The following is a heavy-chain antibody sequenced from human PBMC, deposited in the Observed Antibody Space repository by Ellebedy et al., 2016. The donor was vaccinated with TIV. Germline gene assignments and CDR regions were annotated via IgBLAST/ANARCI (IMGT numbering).Heavy chain of an antibody. D-gene: IGHD3-10*01. CDR1: GFRFSDYS. CDR3: ARDGPVLLWFGEDYQYYHAMDV. J-gene: IGHJ6*02. V-gene: IGHV3-21*01. Sequence: GESLKISCTVSGFRFSDYSFNWVRQAPGKGLEWIASISTGSYYAYYADSVKGRFTISRDNAKDSLYLQMDSLKGEDTAVYYCARDGPVLLWFGEDYQYYHAMDVWGRGTTVTVSS. CDR2: ISTGSYYA.